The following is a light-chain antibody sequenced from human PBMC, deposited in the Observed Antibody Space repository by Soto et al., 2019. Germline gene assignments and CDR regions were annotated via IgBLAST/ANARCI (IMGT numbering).Light chain of an antibody. V-gene: IGKV3-20*01. Sequence: EIVLTQSPGTLSLSPGERATLSCRASQSVSSTYLAWYQQKPGQAPRLLIYGASSRATGIPDRFSGSGSGTDFPLTISRLEPEDFAGYYCQHYGSLVLTFGGGTKVESK. CDR3: QHYGSLVLT. J-gene: IGKJ4*01. CDR2: GAS. CDR1: QSVSSTY.